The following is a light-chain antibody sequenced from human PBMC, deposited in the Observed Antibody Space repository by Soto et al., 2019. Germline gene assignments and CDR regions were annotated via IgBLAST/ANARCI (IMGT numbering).Light chain of an antibody. CDR3: LQDDNYPRT. V-gene: IGKV1-6*01. J-gene: IGKJ1*01. Sequence: AIPMPQSPSSLSASVGDRVTITCRASQGIRHDLGWYQQKPGKAPKLLIYAASTLHSGVPSRFSGSVSGTAFTLTLSSLQPEDFATYYCLQDDNYPRTFGQGTKVEIQ. CDR1: QGIRHD. CDR2: AAS.